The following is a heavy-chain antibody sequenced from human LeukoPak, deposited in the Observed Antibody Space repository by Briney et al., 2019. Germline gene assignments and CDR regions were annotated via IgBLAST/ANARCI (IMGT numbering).Heavy chain of an antibody. Sequence: GGSLRLSCAASGFTFSSYAMHWVRQAPGKGLEWVAVISYDGSNKYYADSVKGRFTISRDNSKNTLYLQMNSLRAEDTAVYYCAIDRSSGYYGLDFWGQGTLVTVSS. V-gene: IGHV3-30-3*01. CDR2: ISYDGSNK. CDR3: AIDRSSGYYGLDF. D-gene: IGHD3-22*01. J-gene: IGHJ4*02. CDR1: GFTFSSYA.